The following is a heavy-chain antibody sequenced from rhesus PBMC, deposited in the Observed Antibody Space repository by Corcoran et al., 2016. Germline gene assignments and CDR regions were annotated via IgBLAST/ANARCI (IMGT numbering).Heavy chain of an antibody. D-gene: IGHD6S26*01. CDR2: IGVSSGST. V-gene: IGHV4-65*02. CDR3: ARRRGSSGWSRFDV. CDR1: GGSISSSNW. J-gene: IGHJ5-1*01. Sequence: QVQLQESGPGLVKPSETLSLTCAVSGGSISSSNWWSRIRQPPGNGLEWIGKIGVSSGSTDYNPSLKRRVAISKDTSKNQFSLKLSSVTAADTAVYYCARRRGSSGWSRFDVWGAGVLVTVSS.